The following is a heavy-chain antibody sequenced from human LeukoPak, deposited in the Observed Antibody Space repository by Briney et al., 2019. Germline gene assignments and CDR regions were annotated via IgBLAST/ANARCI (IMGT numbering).Heavy chain of an antibody. V-gene: IGHV4-59*01. Sequence: SETLSLTCTVSGDSISNYYWTWIRQPPGKGLEWIGYIYYSGSTNYNPSLKSRVTISIDTSKNQFSLKLSSVTAADTAVYYCARVGYYGSGSLLYNWFDPWGQGTLVTVSS. CDR3: ARVGYYGSGSLLYNWFDP. CDR1: GDSISNYY. D-gene: IGHD3-10*01. J-gene: IGHJ5*02. CDR2: IYYSGST.